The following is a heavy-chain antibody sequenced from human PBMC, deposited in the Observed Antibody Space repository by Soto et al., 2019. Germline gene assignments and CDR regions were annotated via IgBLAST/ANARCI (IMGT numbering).Heavy chain of an antibody. CDR2: MNPNGGNT. Sequence: ASVKVSCKASGYTFTSYDINWVRQATGQGLEWMGWMNPNGGNTGYAQKFQGRVTMTRNTSISTAYMELSSLRSEDTAVYYCARPYYDYIWGSYRYYYYYMDVWGKGTTVTVSS. J-gene: IGHJ6*03. CDR3: ARPYYDYIWGSYRYYYYYMDV. V-gene: IGHV1-8*01. D-gene: IGHD3-16*02. CDR1: GYTFTSYD.